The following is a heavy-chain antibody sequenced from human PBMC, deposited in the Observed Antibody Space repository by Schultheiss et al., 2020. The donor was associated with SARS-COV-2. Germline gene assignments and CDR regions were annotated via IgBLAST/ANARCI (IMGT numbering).Heavy chain of an antibody. CDR1: RITFSGYS. CDR3: ARDPRVTVIDAFDL. Sequence: GGSLRLSCSGSRITFSGYSMNWVRQAPGKGLEWVSAISGSGGSTYYADSVKGRFTISRDNSKNTLYLQMNSLRAEDTAVYYCARDPRVTVIDAFDLWGQGTMVTVSS. V-gene: IGHV3-23*01. D-gene: IGHD5/OR15-5a*01. J-gene: IGHJ3*01. CDR2: ISGSGGST.